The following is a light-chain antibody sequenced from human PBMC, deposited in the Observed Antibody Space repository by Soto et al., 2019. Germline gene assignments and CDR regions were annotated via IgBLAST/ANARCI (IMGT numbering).Light chain of an antibody. V-gene: IGKV1-9*01. CDR1: LDIRGY. J-gene: IGKJ4*01. CDR2: SAS. Sequence: DIQLTQPPSFLSASVGDRVTITCRASLDIRGYLAWYQQKPGKVPRLLIYSASTLQSGVPSRFSGSGSGTEFTLTISSLQPEDFASYYCQQLDRYPFTFGGGTKVDIK. CDR3: QQLDRYPFT.